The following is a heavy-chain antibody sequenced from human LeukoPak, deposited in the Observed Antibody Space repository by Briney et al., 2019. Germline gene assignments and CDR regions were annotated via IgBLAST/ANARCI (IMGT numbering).Heavy chain of an antibody. D-gene: IGHD3-22*01. J-gene: IGHJ1*01. Sequence: GSLRLSCAASGFTFSSYAMSWVRQAPGKGLEWVSAISGSGGSTYYADSVKGRFTISRDNSKNTLYLQMNSLRAEDTAVYYCAKVAGYYYDSSGYDYAEYFQHWGQGTLVTVSS. CDR3: AKVAGYYYDSSGYDYAEYFQH. CDR1: GFTFSSYA. V-gene: IGHV3-23*01. CDR2: ISGSGGST.